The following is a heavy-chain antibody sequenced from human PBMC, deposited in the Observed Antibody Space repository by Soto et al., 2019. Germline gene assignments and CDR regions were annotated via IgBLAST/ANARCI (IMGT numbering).Heavy chain of an antibody. Sequence: EVQLVESGGGLVQPWGSLILSCAASGFTFSNYWMVWVRQAPRKGLVWVPRIIGDGLYTTYADSVKGRFTISRDNAKNTVYLQMNSLRVEDTAVYYCARGILGSGTANDHWGQGTLVTVSS. CDR2: IIGDGLYT. V-gene: IGHV3-74*03. CDR3: ARGILGSGTANDH. J-gene: IGHJ4*02. CDR1: GFTFSNYW. D-gene: IGHD3-10*01.